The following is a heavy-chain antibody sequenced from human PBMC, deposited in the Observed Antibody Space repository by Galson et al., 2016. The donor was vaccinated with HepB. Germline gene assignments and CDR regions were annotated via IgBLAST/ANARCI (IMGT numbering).Heavy chain of an antibody. J-gene: IGHJ4*02. V-gene: IGHV5-51*01. Sequence: FTNYWIGWVRQVPAKGLEWMGIIYPGGSDTKYSPSFQGHVTLSVDKSITTAYVQWRSLKATDSAIYYCGRLSRNATGGYFGYWGQGILVTVSS. CDR1: FTNYW. CDR2: IYPGGSDT. CDR3: GRLSRNATGGYFGY. D-gene: IGHD2-2*01.